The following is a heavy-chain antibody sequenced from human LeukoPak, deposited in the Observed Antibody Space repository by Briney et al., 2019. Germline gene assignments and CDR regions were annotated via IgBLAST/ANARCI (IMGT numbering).Heavy chain of an antibody. CDR2: VYTSGST. J-gene: IGHJ5*02. D-gene: IGHD4-17*01. CDR1: GGSISSYY. Sequence: SETLSLTCTVSGGSISSYYWSWIRQPARKGLEWIGRVYTSGSTNYNPSLKSRVTMSVDTSKNQFSLKLSSVTAADTAVYYCARVSLDYGDYQARFDPWGQGTLVTVSS. CDR3: ARVSLDYGDYQARFDP. V-gene: IGHV4-4*07.